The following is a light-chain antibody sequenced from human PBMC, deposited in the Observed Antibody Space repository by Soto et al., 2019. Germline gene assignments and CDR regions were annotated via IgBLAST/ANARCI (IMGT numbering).Light chain of an antibody. J-gene: IGLJ1*01. CDR1: SSDVGAYNY. CDR2: DVS. CDR3: SSYTSTSRYV. V-gene: IGLV2-14*01. Sequence: QSVLTQPASVSGSPGQSITISCTGTSSDVGAYNYVSWYQQHPGKAPKLMIYDVSNRPSGISDRFSVSKSGNTASLTISNLQADDEADYYCSSYTSTSRYVFGAGTKVTVL.